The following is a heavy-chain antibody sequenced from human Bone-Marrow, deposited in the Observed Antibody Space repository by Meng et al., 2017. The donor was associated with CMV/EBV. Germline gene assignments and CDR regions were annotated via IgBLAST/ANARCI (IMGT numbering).Heavy chain of an antibody. CDR3: TASTGARYCSRKGCYSDYFYYGVDV. CDR1: GFTFSGSA. Sequence: GGSLRLSCAGSGFTFSGSAMHWVRQASGKGLEWVGRIRSKANSYETAFAASVKGRFTISRDDSKSTAFLVMNNLKTEDTAVYYCTASTGARYCSRKGCYSDYFYYGVDVWGPGTTVTVSS. J-gene: IGHJ6*02. D-gene: IGHD2-2*01. CDR2: IRSKANSYET. V-gene: IGHV3-73*01.